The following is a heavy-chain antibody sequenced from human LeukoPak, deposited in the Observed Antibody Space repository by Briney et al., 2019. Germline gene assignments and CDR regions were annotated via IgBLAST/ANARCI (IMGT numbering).Heavy chain of an antibody. CDR2: IWYDGSNK. CDR3: AKATCSGANCFSNSRDAFDM. J-gene: IGHJ3*02. D-gene: IGHD2-15*01. V-gene: IGHV3-33*06. CDR1: GIIFSDFG. Sequence: VGSLRLSCAASGIIFSDFGMHWVRQAPGKGLEWMAIIWYDGSNKYYADSVKGRFTISRDNSQNTMYLQMNSLRAEDTAVYYCAKATCSGANCFSNSRDAFDMWGQGTMVTVSS.